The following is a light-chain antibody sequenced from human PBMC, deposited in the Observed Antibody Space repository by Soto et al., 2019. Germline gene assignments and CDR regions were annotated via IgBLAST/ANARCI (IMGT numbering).Light chain of an antibody. CDR2: GAS. V-gene: IGKV3-20*01. Sequence: EIVLTQSPGTFSLSPGERATLSGRASQSVSSIYLAWYPLTPGQAPRLLIYGASSRATGIPDRFSGVWSWTDCTLTISRLEPEDVSVDYCQQYGSSRWTFGQGTKVDIK. CDR3: QQYGSSRWT. J-gene: IGKJ1*01. CDR1: QSVSSIY.